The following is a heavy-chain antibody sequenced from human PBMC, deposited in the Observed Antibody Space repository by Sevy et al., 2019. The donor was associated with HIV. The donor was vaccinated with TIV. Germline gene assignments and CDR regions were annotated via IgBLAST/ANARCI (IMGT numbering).Heavy chain of an antibody. J-gene: IGHJ4*02. CDR3: ARPSSGWTAGDY. CDR2: ISDSSVDI. V-gene: IGHV3-21*01. Sequence: GGCLRLSCAASGFTFSIYTMNWVRQAPGKGLERVSSISDSSVDIHYADSVKGRFTVSRDNAKNSLYLQMNSLRAEDTAVYYCARPSSGWTAGDYWGQGTLVHVSS. CDR1: GFTFSIYT. D-gene: IGHD6-19*01.